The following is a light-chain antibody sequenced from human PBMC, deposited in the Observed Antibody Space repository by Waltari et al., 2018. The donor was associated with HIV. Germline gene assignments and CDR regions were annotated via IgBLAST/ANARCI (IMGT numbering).Light chain of an antibody. CDR1: GSTISSSH. J-gene: IGLJ1*01. V-gene: IGLV1-44*01. Sequence: QSVLAQPHPVSGAPGPWVTTSYTGTGSTISSSHVNWYQQLPVTTPRVLIYNDDQRPSGVPARFSGSKAGSTASLAISGLQSEDEADYYCAAWDDTLKVYVFGTGTKVTVL. CDR2: NDD. CDR3: AAWDDTLKVYV.